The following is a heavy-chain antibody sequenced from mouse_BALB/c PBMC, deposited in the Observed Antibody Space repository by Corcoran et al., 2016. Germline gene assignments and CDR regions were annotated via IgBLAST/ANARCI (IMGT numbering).Heavy chain of an antibody. Sequence: QNQLVQSGPELKKPGETVKISCKASGYSFTNYGMNWVKQAPGKGLKWMGWINTYTGEPTYADDFKGRFAFSLDTSASTAYLQINNLKNEDTATYFCAREPRAMDYWGQGTSVTVSS. CDR1: GYSFTNYG. CDR3: AREPRAMDY. J-gene: IGHJ4*01. V-gene: IGHV9-3-1*01. CDR2: INTYTGEP.